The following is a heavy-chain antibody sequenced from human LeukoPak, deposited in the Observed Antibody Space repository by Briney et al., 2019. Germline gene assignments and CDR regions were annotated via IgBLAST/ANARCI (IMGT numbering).Heavy chain of an antibody. D-gene: IGHD5-18*01. J-gene: IGHJ3*02. CDR1: GGSISSFY. V-gene: IGHV4-59*01. CDR2: ISYFGST. Sequence: SETLSLTCTVSGGSISSFYWSWIRQPPGKGLEWIGYISYFGSTNYNPSLESRVTMSVDTSKIQFSLKLSSMTAADTAVYYCARDGDTAMILFAFDIWGQGTMVTVSS. CDR3: ARDGDTAMILFAFDI.